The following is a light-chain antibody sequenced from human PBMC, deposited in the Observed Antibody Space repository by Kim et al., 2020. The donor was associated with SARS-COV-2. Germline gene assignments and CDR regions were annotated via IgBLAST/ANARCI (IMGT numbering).Light chain of an antibody. CDR3: CSYAGSSTLV. CDR2: EGS. CDR1: SSDVGSYNL. Sequence: GQSITISCTGTSSDVGSYNLVSWYQQHPGKAPKLMIYEGSKRPSGVSNRFSGPKSGNTASLTISGLQAEDEADYYCCSYAGSSTLVFGGGTQLTVL. V-gene: IGLV2-23*01. J-gene: IGLJ2*01.